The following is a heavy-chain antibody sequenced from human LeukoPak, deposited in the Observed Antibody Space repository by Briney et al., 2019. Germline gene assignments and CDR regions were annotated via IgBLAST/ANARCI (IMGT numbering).Heavy chain of an antibody. CDR2: IYSGGST. D-gene: IGHD2-15*01. J-gene: IGHJ4*02. CDR1: GFTVSSNY. Sequence: PGGSLRLSCAASGFTVSSNYMSWVRQAPGKGLEWVSVIYSGGSTYYADSVKGRFTISRDNSKNTLFLQMNSLRAEDTAVYYCARDSSGYLSFDYWGQGALVTVSS. CDR3: ARDSSGYLSFDY. V-gene: IGHV3-53*01.